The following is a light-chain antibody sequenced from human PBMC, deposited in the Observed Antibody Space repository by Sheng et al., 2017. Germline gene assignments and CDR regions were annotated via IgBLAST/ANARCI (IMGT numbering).Light chain of an antibody. CDR2: EGS. CDR1: SSDVGSYNL. V-gene: IGLV2-14*02. CDR3: NSYTATSTP. J-gene: IGLJ1*01. Sequence: QSALTQPASVSGSPGQSITISCTGTSSDVGSYNLVSWYQQYSGKAPKLMIYEGSKRPSGVSNRFSGSKSDNTASLTISGLQAEDEADYYCNSYTATSTPFGTGTRVTVL.